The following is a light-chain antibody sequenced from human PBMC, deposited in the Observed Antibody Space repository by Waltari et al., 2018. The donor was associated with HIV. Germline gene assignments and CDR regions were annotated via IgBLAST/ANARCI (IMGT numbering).Light chain of an antibody. V-gene: IGLV1-40*01. Sequence: QSVLTQPPSVSAAPGPRITISCTGTSSNTGARFDVHWYQHLPGKAPKVPIYGNTNRPPGVPDRFSGSKSGTSASLAITGLQADDEGDYCCQSYDSSLRGHVFGSGTKVAV. CDR1: SSNTGARFD. J-gene: IGLJ1*01. CDR2: GNT. CDR3: QSYDSSLRGHV.